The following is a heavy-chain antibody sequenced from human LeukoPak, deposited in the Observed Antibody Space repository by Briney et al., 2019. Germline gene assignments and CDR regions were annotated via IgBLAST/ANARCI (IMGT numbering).Heavy chain of an antibody. V-gene: IGHV3-11*04. D-gene: IGHD3-22*01. CDR1: GFTFSDYY. J-gene: IGHJ4*02. CDR2: ISSSGSTI. Sequence: GGSLRLSCAASGFTFSDYYMSWIRQAPGKGLEWVSYISSSGSTIYYADSVKGRFTISRDNAKNSLYLQMNSLRAEDTAVYYCARSWSSGYWFPATASFDYWGQGTLVTVSS. CDR3: ARSWSSGYWFPATASFDY.